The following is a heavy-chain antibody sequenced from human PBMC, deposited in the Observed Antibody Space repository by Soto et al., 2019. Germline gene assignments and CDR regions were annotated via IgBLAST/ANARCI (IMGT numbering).Heavy chain of an antibody. CDR2: ISWNSGSI. V-gene: IGHV3-9*01. Sequence: GGSLRLSCAASGFTFDDYAMHWVRQAPGKGLEWVSGISWNSGSIGYADSVKGRFTISRDNAKNSLYLQMNSLRAEDTALYYCAKDGRYGYADYYFDYWGQGTLVTVSS. CDR3: AKDGRYGYADYYFDY. J-gene: IGHJ4*02. CDR1: GFTFDDYA. D-gene: IGHD4-17*01.